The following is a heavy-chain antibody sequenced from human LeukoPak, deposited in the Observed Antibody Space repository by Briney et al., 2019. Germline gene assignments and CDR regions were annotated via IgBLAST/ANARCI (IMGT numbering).Heavy chain of an antibody. CDR1: RGSFSNYA. Sequence: GGSLRLSCAASRGSFSNYAMSWIRQAPGKGLEWVSAIVDSGDRAYYADSVKGRLTISRDNSKNTLYLQMNSLRAEDTAVYCCAKDVLLVSGWYYFYYWGQGTLVTVSS. CDR3: AKDVLLVSGWYYFYY. J-gene: IGHJ4*02. D-gene: IGHD6-19*01. V-gene: IGHV3-23*01. CDR2: IVDSGDRA.